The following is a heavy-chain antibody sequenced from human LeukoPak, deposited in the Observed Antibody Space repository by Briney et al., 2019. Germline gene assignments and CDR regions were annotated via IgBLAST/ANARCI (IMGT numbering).Heavy chain of an antibody. Sequence: ASGTLSLTCAVSGDSISSSNWWTWVRPPPGKGLEWIGEIYPSGSTNYNPSLKSRVTISVDKSENQFSLKLSSVTAADTAVYYCARNGGNSDVDYWGQGTLVTVYS. CDR3: ARNGGNSDVDY. CDR2: IYPSGST. CDR1: GDSISSSNW. D-gene: IGHD4-23*01. J-gene: IGHJ4*02. V-gene: IGHV4-4*02.